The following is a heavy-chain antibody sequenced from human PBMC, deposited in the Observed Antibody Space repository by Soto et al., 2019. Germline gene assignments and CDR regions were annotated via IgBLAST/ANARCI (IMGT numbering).Heavy chain of an antibody. Sequence: QVQLVESGGGVVQPGRSLRLSCAASGFTFSSYGMHWVRQAPGKGLEWVAVIWYDGSNKYYADSVKGRFTISRDNSKNTLYLQMNSLRAEGTAVYYCARDRREYYYGSGSFDYWGQGTLVTVSS. D-gene: IGHD3-10*01. V-gene: IGHV3-33*01. CDR2: IWYDGSNK. J-gene: IGHJ4*02. CDR1: GFTFSSYG. CDR3: ARDRREYYYGSGSFDY.